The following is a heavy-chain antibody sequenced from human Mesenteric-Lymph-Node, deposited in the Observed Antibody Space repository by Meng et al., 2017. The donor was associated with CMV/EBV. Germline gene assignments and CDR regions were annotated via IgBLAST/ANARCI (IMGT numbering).Heavy chain of an antibody. V-gene: IGHV4-59*01. CDR1: GGSLSSYY. D-gene: IGHD3-3*01. J-gene: IGHJ3*02. CDR2: IYHGGSF. CDR3: ARARHLDSYDFLRRAFDI. Sequence: ESLKISCTVSGGSLSSYYWTWIRQSPGKGLEWLGYIYHGGSFNSNPSLKGRVTISVDTSKNQAFLNLRSVTAADTALYYCARARHLDSYDFLRRAFDIWGQGTMVTVSS.